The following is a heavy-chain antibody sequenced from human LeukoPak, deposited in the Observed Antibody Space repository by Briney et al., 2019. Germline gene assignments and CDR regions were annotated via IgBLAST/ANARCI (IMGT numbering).Heavy chain of an antibody. Sequence: GASVKVSCKASGGTFSSYAISWVRQAPGHGLEWMGEIIPIFGTANYAQKFQGRVTITADESTSTAYMELSSLRSEDTAVYYCARGLGEYYYDSSGKDWGQGTLVTVSS. CDR2: IIPIFGTA. CDR3: ARGLGEYYYDSSGKD. D-gene: IGHD3-22*01. CDR1: GGTFSSYA. V-gene: IGHV1-69*13. J-gene: IGHJ4*02.